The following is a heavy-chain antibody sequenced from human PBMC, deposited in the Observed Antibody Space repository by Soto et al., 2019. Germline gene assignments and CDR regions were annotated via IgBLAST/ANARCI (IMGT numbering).Heavy chain of an antibody. V-gene: IGHV3-23*01. D-gene: IGHD2-2*01. Sequence: PVGSLRLSCAASGFTFSSYAMSWVRQAPGKGLEWVTAISGSGGSTYYADSVKGRFTISRDNSKNTLYLQMKSLRAEDTAVYYCAKDWGVVVPAAAWFDPWGQGTLVTAPQ. CDR1: GFTFSSYA. CDR3: AKDWGVVVPAAAWFDP. CDR2: ISGSGGST. J-gene: IGHJ5*02.